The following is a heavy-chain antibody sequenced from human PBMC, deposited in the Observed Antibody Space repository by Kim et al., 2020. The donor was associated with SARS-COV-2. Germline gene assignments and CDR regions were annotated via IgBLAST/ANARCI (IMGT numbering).Heavy chain of an antibody. J-gene: IGHJ4*02. Sequence: PALKSRITIAVDTSKNKFSLKLSAVTAADTAVYYCATTRPQQWLVGSSDYWGQGTLVTVSS. CDR3: ATTRPQQWLVGSSDY. V-gene: IGHV4-34*01. D-gene: IGHD6-19*01.